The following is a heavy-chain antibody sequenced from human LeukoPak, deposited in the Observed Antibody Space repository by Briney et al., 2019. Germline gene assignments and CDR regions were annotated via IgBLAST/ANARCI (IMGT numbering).Heavy chain of an antibody. D-gene: IGHD3-10*01. V-gene: IGHV3-43D*03. CDR3: AKDQPVWRGSGSYLDY. J-gene: IGHJ4*02. CDR1: GFTFDDYA. Sequence: GGSLRLSCAASGFTFDDYAMHWVRQAPGKGLEWVSLISWDGGSTYYADSVKGRFTISRDNSKNSLYLQMNSLRAEDTALYYCAKDQPVWRGSGSYLDYWGQGTLVTVSS. CDR2: ISWDGGST.